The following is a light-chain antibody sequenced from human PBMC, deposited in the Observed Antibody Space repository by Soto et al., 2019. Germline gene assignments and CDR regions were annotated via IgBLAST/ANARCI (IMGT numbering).Light chain of an antibody. CDR2: LGS. CDR1: QSLLQRNGYNY. J-gene: IGKJ2*01. CDR3: MQALQTPLT. Sequence: IVMTQSPLSLPVTPGEPASISCWSSQSLLQRNGYNYLDWYLQKPGQSPQLLIYLGSNRASGVPDRFSGSGSGTDFTLKISRVEAEDVGVYYCMQALQTPLTFGPGTKLEIK. V-gene: IGKV2-28*01.